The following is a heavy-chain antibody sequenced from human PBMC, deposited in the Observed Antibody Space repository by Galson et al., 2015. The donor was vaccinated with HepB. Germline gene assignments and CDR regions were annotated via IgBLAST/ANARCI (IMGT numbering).Heavy chain of an antibody. V-gene: IGHV3-30-3*01. Sequence: SLRLSCAASGFTFSSYAMHWVRQAPGKGLEWVAVISYDGSNKYYADSVKGRFTISRDNSKNTLYLQMNSLRAEDTAVYYCARDVYCGGDCYSNWFDPWGQGTLVTVSS. CDR1: GFTFSSYA. CDR2: ISYDGSNK. D-gene: IGHD2-21*01. CDR3: ARDVYCGGDCYSNWFDP. J-gene: IGHJ5*02.